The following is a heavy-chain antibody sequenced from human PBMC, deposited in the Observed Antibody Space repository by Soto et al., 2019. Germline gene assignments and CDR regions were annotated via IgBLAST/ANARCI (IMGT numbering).Heavy chain of an antibody. J-gene: IGHJ4*02. CDR1: GGSISSYY. Sequence: LSLTCTVSGGSISSYYWSWIRQPPGKGLEWIVYIYYSGSNNYNPSLKSRVTISLETSKNKFSLKLSSVTAADTAVYYCARGLGFNKRRQTTPFHXWGQGTLVTVSX. D-gene: IGHD2-2*03. V-gene: IGHV4-59*01. CDR2: IYYSGSN. CDR3: ARGLGFNKRRQTTPFHX.